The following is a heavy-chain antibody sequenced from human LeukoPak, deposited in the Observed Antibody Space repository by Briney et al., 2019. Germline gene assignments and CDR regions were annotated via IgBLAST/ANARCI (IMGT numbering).Heavy chain of an antibody. V-gene: IGHV3-23*01. CDR2: ITSSGSAT. Sequence: GGSLRLSCAASGFTFSKNAMSWVRQAPGKGLEWVSSITSSGSATCYADSGKGRFTISRDNSKNTLYLQMNGLRAEDTAVYYCARGVDVWGNYRQYYFDYWGQETLVTVSP. J-gene: IGHJ4*02. CDR1: GFTFSKNA. CDR3: ARGVDVWGNYRQYYFDY. D-gene: IGHD3-16*02.